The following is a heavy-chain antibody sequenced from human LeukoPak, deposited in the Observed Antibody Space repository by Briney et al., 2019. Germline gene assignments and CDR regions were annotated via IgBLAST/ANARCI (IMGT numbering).Heavy chain of an antibody. Sequence: GGSLRLSRAASGFTFSSYSMTWVRQAPGKGLEWVALITSGSVNKYYADSVKGRFTVSRDNAKNSLFLRMNSLRAEDTAVYYCAKVQDGSATWFEYFQHWGQGTLVTVSS. D-gene: IGHD3-9*01. CDR3: AKVQDGSATWFEYFQH. J-gene: IGHJ1*01. CDR1: GFTFSSYS. V-gene: IGHV3-21*01. CDR2: ITSGSVNK.